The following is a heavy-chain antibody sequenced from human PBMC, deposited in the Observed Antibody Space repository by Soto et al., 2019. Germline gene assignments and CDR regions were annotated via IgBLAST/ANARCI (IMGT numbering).Heavy chain of an antibody. V-gene: IGHV5-51*01. D-gene: IGHD6-13*01. CDR1: GYSFTSYW. CDR3: ARIKSLGAAGYYYYYYGMDV. Sequence: GESLKISCKGSGYSFTSYWIGWVRQMPGKGLEWMGIIYPGDSDTRYSPSFQGQVTISADKSISTAYLQWSSLKASDTAMYYCARIKSLGAAGYYYYYYGMDVWGQGTTVTV. J-gene: IGHJ6*02. CDR2: IYPGDSDT.